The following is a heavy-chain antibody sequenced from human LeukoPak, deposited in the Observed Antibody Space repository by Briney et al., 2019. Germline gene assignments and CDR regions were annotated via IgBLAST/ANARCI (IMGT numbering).Heavy chain of an antibody. CDR1: RHTHRDNY. J-gene: IGHJ4*02. Sequence: GGSLRLSCGASRHTHRDNYMSGVCQAPGKGLEWVSIIYSSGNTYYADSVKGRFTISRDNSKSMLYLQMNSLRGEDTAVYYCARGTPWGHQDHWGQGTLVTVSS. V-gene: IGHV3-66*01. D-gene: IGHD7-27*01. CDR3: ARGTPWGHQDH. CDR2: IYSSGNT.